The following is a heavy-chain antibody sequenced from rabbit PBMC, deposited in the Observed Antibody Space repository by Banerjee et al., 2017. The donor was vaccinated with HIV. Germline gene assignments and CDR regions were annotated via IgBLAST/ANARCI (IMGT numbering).Heavy chain of an antibody. CDR1: GFSFSSSYY. CDR2: IYTGSSGST. CDR3: ARDLASSVPPNL. V-gene: IGHV1S45*01. J-gene: IGHJ4*01. Sequence: QEQLVESGGGLVQPGGSLTLTCTASGFSFSSSYYMCWVRQAPGKGLEWIACIYTGSSGSTYYASWAKGRFTISKTSSTTVTLQMTSLTAADTATYFCARDLASSVPPNLWGPGTLVTVS. D-gene: IGHD1-1*01.